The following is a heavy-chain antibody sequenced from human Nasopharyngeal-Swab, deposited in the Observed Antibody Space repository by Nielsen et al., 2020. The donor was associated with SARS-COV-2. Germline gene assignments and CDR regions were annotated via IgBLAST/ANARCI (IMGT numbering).Heavy chain of an antibody. D-gene: IGHD5-24*01. CDR3: ARQLGRWLQLPGPLFVDY. J-gene: IGHJ4*02. V-gene: IGHV4-30-4*01. CDR1: GGSISSGDYY. CDR2: IYYSGST. Sequence: SCTVSGGSISSGDYYWSWIRQPPGKGLEWIGYIYYSGSTYYNPSLKSRVTISVDTSKNQFSLKLSSVTAADTAVYYCARQLGRWLQLPGPLFVDYWGQGTLVTVSS.